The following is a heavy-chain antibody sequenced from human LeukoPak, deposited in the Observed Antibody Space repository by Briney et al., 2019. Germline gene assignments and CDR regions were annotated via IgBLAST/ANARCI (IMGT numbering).Heavy chain of an antibody. CDR1: GFTFDDYG. CDR3: VKARRGTTTSYFDY. V-gene: IGHV3-9*01. Sequence: PGRSLRLSCAASGFTFDDYGMHWVRLIPGKGLEWVSGLSWNSGSIGYADSVRGRFTISRDNAKNPLYLQMDSLRIEDTALYYCVKARRGTTTSYFDYWGQGALVTVSS. J-gene: IGHJ4*02. D-gene: IGHD2/OR15-2a*01. CDR2: LSWNSGSI.